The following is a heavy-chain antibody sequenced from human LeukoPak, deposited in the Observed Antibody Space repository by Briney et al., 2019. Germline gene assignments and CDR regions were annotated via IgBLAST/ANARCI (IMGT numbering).Heavy chain of an antibody. V-gene: IGHV4-34*01. Sequence: PSETLSLTCAVYGGSFSGYYWSWIRQPPGKGLEWIGEINHSGSTNYNPSLKSRVTISVDTSKNQFSLKLSSVTAADTAVYYCARGGRGYYDSSGYGDYWGQGTLVTVSS. CDR2: INHSGST. CDR3: ARGGRGYYDSSGYGDY. D-gene: IGHD3-22*01. J-gene: IGHJ4*02. CDR1: GGSFSGYY.